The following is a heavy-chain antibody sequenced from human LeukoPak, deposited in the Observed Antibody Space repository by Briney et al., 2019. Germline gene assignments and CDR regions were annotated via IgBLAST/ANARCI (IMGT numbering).Heavy chain of an antibody. J-gene: IGHJ4*02. Sequence: PSETLSLTCAVYGGSFSGYYWSWIRQPPGKGLEWIGEINHSGSTNYNPSLKSRVTISVDTSKNQFSLKLSSVTAADTAVYYCARKYGWRFDYWGQGTLVTVSS. CDR1: GGSFSGYY. V-gene: IGHV4-34*01. D-gene: IGHD2-15*01. CDR2: INHSGST. CDR3: ARKYGWRFDY.